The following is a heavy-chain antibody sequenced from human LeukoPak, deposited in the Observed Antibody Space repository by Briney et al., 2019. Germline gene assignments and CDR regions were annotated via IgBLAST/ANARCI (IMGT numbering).Heavy chain of an antibody. CDR3: ARENDQHDSSGYYFVGFDY. CDR2: ISAYNGNT. J-gene: IGHJ4*02. Sequence: ASVKVSCKASGYTFTSYGISWVRQAPGQGLEWMGWISAYNGNTNYAQKLQGRVTMTTDTSTSTAYMELRSLRSDDTAVYYCARENDQHDSSGYYFVGFDYWGQGTLVTVSS. V-gene: IGHV1-18*01. D-gene: IGHD3-22*01. CDR1: GYTFTSYG.